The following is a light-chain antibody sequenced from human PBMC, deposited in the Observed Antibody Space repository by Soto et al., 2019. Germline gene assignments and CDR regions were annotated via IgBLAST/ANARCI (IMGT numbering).Light chain of an antibody. CDR3: QQYKSGWT. J-gene: IGKJ1*01. V-gene: IGKV1-5*03. CDR2: KAS. Sequence: DIQMTQSPSTLSASVGDRVTITCRASQTLSTWLAWYQQKPGRAPKLLIYKASSLESGVPSRFSGSGSGTEFTLTISSLQPDDFATYYCQQYKSGWTFGQGTKVEIK. CDR1: QTLSTW.